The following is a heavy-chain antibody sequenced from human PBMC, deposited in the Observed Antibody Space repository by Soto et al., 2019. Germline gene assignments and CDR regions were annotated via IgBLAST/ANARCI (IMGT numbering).Heavy chain of an antibody. D-gene: IGHD1-26*01. J-gene: IGHJ6*02. CDR3: AINPVGMGGMDV. CDR1: GYTFTDNG. CDR2: INPNNGNT. V-gene: IGHV1-18*01. Sequence: ASVKVSCKASGYTFTDNGVSWMRQAPGQGLEWMGWINPNNGNTKYAQNFQGRVTMTKDTSTDTAYVELSSLRSEDTAMYYCAINPVGMGGMDVWGQGTTVTVSS.